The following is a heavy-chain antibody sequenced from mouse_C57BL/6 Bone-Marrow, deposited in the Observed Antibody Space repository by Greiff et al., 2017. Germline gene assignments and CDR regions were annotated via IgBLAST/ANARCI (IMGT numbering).Heavy chain of an antibody. CDR3: ARRVITTGDYYAMDY. CDR2: INPYNGGT. J-gene: IGHJ4*01. CDR1: GYTFTDYY. Sequence: EVQLQQSGPVLVKPGASVKMSCKASGYTFTDYYMNWVKQSHGKSLEWIGVINPYNGGTSYNQKFKGKATLTVDKPSSTAYMELNSLTSEDSAVYYWARRVITTGDYYAMDYWGQGTSVTVSS. V-gene: IGHV1-19*01. D-gene: IGHD2-4*01.